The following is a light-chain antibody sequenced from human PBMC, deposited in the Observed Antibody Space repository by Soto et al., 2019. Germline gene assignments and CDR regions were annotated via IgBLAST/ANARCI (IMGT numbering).Light chain of an antibody. CDR2: AAS. V-gene: IGKV1-39*01. CDR1: QSISSF. Sequence: DIQMTQSPSSLSASVGDRVTISCRASQSISSFLNWYQQKPGKAPKLLIYAASTLKSGVPSRFSGSESGTDFTLTISSLQPEDFATYYCQQSYSAVLTFGGGTRVEIK. CDR3: QQSYSAVLT. J-gene: IGKJ4*01.